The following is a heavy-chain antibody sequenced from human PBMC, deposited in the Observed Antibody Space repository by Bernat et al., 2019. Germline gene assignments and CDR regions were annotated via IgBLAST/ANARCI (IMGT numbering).Heavy chain of an antibody. D-gene: IGHD6-6*01. V-gene: IGHV3-15*01. J-gene: IGHJ4*02. CDR2: IKSKTDGGTT. CDR1: GFTFSNAW. Sequence: EVQLVESGGGLVKPGGSLRLSCAASGFTFSNAWMSWVRQAPGKGLEWVGRIKSKTDGGTTDYAAPVKGRFTISRDDSKNTLYLQMNSLKTEDTAVYYCTTDFRQAPGFDYWGQGTLVTVFS. CDR3: TTDFRQAPGFDY.